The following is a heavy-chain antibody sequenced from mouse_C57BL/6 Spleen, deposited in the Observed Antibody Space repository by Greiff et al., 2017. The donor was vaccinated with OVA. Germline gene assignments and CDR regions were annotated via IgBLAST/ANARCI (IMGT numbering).Heavy chain of an antibody. CDR1: GYTFTSYW. D-gene: IGHD1-1*01. V-gene: IGHV1-64*01. Sequence: QVQLQQSGAELVKPGASVKLSCKASGYTFTSYWMHWVKQRPGQGLEWIGMIHPNSGSTNYNEKFKSKATLTVDKSSSTAYMQLSSLTSEDSAVYYCAREDHYYGSSLDYWGQGTTLTVSS. J-gene: IGHJ2*01. CDR2: IHPNSGST. CDR3: AREDHYYGSSLDY.